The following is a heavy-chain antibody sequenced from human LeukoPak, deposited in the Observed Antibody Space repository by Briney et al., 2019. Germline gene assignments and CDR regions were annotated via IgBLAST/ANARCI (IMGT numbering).Heavy chain of an antibody. V-gene: IGHV3-74*01. CDR1: RFTFSVHW. D-gene: IGHD2-15*01. CDR2: INPDESDK. CDR3: VRGGPSTWS. J-gene: IGHJ5*02. Sequence: GGSLRLSCAASRFTFSVHWMHWVRQAPGKGLEWVSRINPDESDKAYADSVKGRFTISRDNAKNTLYLQMNSLRAEDTAVYYCVRGGPSTWSWGQGTLVTVSS.